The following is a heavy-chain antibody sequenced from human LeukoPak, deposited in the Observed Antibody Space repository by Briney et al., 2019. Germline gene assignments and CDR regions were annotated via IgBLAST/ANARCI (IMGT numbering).Heavy chain of an antibody. Sequence: ASVKVSCKASGYTFTGYYMHWVRQAPGQGLEWMGWINPNSGGTNYAQKFQGRVTMTRDTSISTAYMELSRLRSDDTAVYYCARDPPRGMATNPIYYFDYWGQGTLVTVSS. CDR1: GYTFTGYY. J-gene: IGHJ4*02. D-gene: IGHD5-24*01. CDR3: ARDPPRGMATNPIYYFDY. V-gene: IGHV1-2*02. CDR2: INPNSGGT.